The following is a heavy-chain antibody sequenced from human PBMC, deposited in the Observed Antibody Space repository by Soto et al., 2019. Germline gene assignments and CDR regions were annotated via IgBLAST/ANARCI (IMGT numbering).Heavy chain of an antibody. J-gene: IGHJ4*02. CDR3: ARGDYFDRRFDY. V-gene: IGHV3-7*03. CDR1: GFTFSSYW. D-gene: IGHD3-22*01. Sequence: PGGSLRLSCVTSGFTFSSYWMSWVRQPPGKWLEWVATIKQDESEKYYVDSVKGRFTVSRDNAKNSLYLQMNTLRAEDTAVYYCARGDYFDRRFDYWGQGALVTVSS. CDR2: IKQDESEK.